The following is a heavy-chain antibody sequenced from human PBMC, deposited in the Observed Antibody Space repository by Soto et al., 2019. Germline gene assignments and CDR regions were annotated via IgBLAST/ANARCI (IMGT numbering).Heavy chain of an antibody. CDR1: GGTFSSYA. Sequence: QVQLVQSGAEVKKPGSSVKVSCKASGGTFSSYAISWVRQAPGQGLEWMGGIIPIFGTANYAQKFQGRVTITADESTSTADMERRSRRPEGTAVYYCVGVVAASLLIGFDPWGQGTLVTVSS. CDR2: IIPIFGTA. CDR3: VGVVAASLLIGFDP. D-gene: IGHD2-15*01. J-gene: IGHJ5*02. V-gene: IGHV1-69*12.